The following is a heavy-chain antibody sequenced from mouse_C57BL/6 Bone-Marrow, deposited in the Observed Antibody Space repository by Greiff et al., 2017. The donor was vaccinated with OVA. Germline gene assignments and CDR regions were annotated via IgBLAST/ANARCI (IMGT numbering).Heavy chain of an antibody. CDR1: GFNIKDDY. D-gene: IGHD2-5*01. V-gene: IGHV14-4*01. J-gene: IGHJ1*03. CDR3: TSLYYSNYGGYFDV. CDR2: IDPENGDT. Sequence: VQLQQSGAELVRPGASVKLSCTASGFNIKDDYMHWVKQRPEQGLEWIGWIDPENGDTEYASKFQGKATITADTSSNTAYLQLSSLTSEDTAVYYCTSLYYSNYGGYFDVWGTGTTVTVSS.